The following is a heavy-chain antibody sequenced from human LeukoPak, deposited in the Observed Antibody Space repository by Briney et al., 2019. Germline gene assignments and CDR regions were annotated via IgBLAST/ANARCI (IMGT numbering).Heavy chain of an antibody. V-gene: IGHV3-23*01. CDR1: GFTFSSYA. J-gene: IGHJ2*01. Sequence: GGSLRLSCAASGFTFSSYAMSWVRQAPGKGLEWVSAISGSGGSTYYADSVKGRFTISRDNSKNTLYLQMNSLRAEDTAVYYCAKDLPYLSSTSCSFYWYFDGCGRATLLTVPS. D-gene: IGHD2-2*01. CDR2: ISGSGGST. CDR3: AKDLPYLSSTSCSFYWYFDG.